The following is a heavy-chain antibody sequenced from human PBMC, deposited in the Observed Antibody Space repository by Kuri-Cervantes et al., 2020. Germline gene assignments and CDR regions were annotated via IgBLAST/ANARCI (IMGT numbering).Heavy chain of an antibody. CDR2: TYYRSKWYN. V-gene: IGHV6-1*01. J-gene: IGHJ5*02. Sequence: LRLSCAISGDSVSSNSSAWNWIRQFPSRGLEWLGRTYYRSKWYNDYAVSVKSRITINPDTSKNQFSLQLNSVTPEDTAVYYCARWRNWFDPWGQGTLVTVSS. D-gene: IGHD5-12*01. CDR1: GDSVSSNSSA. CDR3: ARWRNWFDP.